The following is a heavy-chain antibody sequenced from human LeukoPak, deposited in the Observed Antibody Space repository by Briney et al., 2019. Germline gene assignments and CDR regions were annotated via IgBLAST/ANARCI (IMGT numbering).Heavy chain of an antibody. CDR1: GDSVSSKNGA. J-gene: IGHJ4*02. CDR2: TYYRSKWYN. CDR3: ARDFGTTGWHTFDY. Sequence: SQTLSLTCVVSGDSVSSKNGAWNWIRQSPSRGLEWLGRTYYRSKWYNDYAESMEGRMTISQDTSKNQYSQHLNSVTPDDTAVYYCARDFGTTGWHTFDYWGQGTLVTVSS. V-gene: IGHV6-1*01. D-gene: IGHD6-19*01.